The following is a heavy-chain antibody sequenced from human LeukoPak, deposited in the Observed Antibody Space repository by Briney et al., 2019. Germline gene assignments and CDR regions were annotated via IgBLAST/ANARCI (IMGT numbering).Heavy chain of an antibody. D-gene: IGHD1-14*01. CDR3: AKPTPYGTTWAGGFDL. V-gene: IGHV3-23*01. CDR2: MGPSGDT. J-gene: IGHJ3*01. Sequence: GGSLRLSCAGSGFTFTNFAMTWVRQAPGKGLEGVSSMGPSGDTYYVDSVKGRFSISRDASKNTMYLQMSTLRADDTAVYFCAKPTPYGTTWAGGFDLWGQGTMVTVSS. CDR1: GFTFTNFA.